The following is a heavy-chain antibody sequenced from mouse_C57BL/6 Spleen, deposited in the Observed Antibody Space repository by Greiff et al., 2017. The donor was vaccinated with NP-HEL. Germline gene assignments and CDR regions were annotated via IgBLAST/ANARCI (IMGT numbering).Heavy chain of an antibody. CDR3: ARYGLRSLGAWFAY. J-gene: IGHJ3*01. CDR1: GFTFTDYY. D-gene: IGHD1-1*01. V-gene: IGHV7-3*01. Sequence: EVKVEESGGGLVQPGGSLSLSCAASGFTFTDYYMSWVRQPPGQALEWLGFIRNKANGYTTEYSASVKGRFTISRDNSQSILYLQMNALRAEDSATDFCARYGLRSLGAWFAYWGQGTLVTVSA. CDR2: IRNKANGYTT.